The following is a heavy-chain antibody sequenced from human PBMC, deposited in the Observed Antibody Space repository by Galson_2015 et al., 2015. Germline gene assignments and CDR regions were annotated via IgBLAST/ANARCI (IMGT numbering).Heavy chain of an antibody. V-gene: IGHV5-10-1*01. Sequence: QSGAEVKKPGESLRISCKGSGYSFTSYWISWVRQMPGKGLEWMGRIDPSDSYTNYSPSFQGHVAISADKSISTAYLQWSSLKASDTAMYYCARHGGNWNHFDYWGQGTLVTVSS. CDR1: GYSFTSYW. CDR2: IDPSDSYT. D-gene: IGHD1-20*01. CDR3: ARHGGNWNHFDY. J-gene: IGHJ4*02.